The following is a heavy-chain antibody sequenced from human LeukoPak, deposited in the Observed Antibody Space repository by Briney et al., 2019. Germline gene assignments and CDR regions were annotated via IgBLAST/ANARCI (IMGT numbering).Heavy chain of an antibody. J-gene: IGHJ4*02. V-gene: IGHV3-23*01. CDR3: AREMTTVVGKNFDY. CDR2: ISGSGGTT. Sequence: GGSLRLSCEASGFMFSSYVMSWVRQAPGKGLEWVSLISGSGGTTYYADSVKGRFTISRDNSKNTLYLQMNSLRVEDTALYYCAREMTTVVGKNFDYWGQGTLVTVSS. CDR1: GFMFSSYV. D-gene: IGHD4-23*01.